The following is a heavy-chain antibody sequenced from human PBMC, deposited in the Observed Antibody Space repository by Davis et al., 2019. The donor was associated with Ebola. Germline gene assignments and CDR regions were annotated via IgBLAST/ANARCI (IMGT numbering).Heavy chain of an antibody. CDR3: VRGWPSSVTTDFYAMDA. D-gene: IGHD4-17*01. Sequence: MPSETLSLTCTVSGDSIRGSNLWTWVRQSPGKGLEWIGEIDHSGSSNYNPSLKSRVTMSVDTSKNQFSLRVRSVTAADTAVYNCVRGWPSSVTTDFYAMDAWGKGTTVIVSS. V-gene: IGHV4-4*02. J-gene: IGHJ6*04. CDR2: IDHSGSS. CDR1: GDSIRGSNL.